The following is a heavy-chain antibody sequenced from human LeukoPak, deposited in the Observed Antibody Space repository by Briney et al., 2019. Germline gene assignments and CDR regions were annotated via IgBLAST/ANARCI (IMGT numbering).Heavy chain of an antibody. V-gene: IGHV3-23*01. Sequence: GGSLRLSCAASGFSFSTSPMSWVRQAPGKGLEWVSGISSSGSDTPYADAVKGRFTISRDNSKNTVYLQMSSLRVEDTAVYYCARKNSGLNPFDSWGQETMVTVSS. D-gene: IGHD4-23*01. J-gene: IGHJ4*02. CDR3: ARKNSGLNPFDS. CDR1: GFSFSTSP. CDR2: ISSSGSDT.